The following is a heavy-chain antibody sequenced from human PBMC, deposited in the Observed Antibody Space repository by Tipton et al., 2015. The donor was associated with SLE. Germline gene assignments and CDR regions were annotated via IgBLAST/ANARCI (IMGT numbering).Heavy chain of an antibody. CDR1: GGSISSHY. D-gene: IGHD4-17*01. CDR3: AREVTVTGGDAFDI. V-gene: IGHV4-59*11. J-gene: IGHJ3*02. CDR2: IYYSGST. Sequence: TLSLTCTVSGGSISSHYWSWIRQPPGKGLEWIGYIYYSGSTGYNPSLKSRVTISVDTSKNQFSLKLSSVTAADTAVYYCAREVTVTGGDAFDIWGQGTMVTVSS.